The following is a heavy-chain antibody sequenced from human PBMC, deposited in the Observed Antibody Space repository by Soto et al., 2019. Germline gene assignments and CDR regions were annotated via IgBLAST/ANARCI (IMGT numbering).Heavy chain of an antibody. CDR3: ASDDDNGSDCDLAY. V-gene: IGHV3-30-3*01. J-gene: IGHJ4*02. D-gene: IGHD1-26*01. Sequence: QVQLVESGGGVVQPGGSLRLSCAVSGFTFSNHIMHWVRQAPGKGLEWVALISSDGSNRYYADSVKGRFTTSRDNAKKPMYLQMNSLRVEDTAVYYCASDDDNGSDCDLAYWGQGALVTVSS. CDR1: GFTFSNHI. CDR2: ISSDGSNR.